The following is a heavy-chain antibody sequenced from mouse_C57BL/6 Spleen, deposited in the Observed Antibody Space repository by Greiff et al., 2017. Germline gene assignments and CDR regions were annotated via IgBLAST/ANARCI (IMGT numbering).Heavy chain of an antibody. CDR3: ARHEEGYYYGSSYSLGY. V-gene: IGHV1-62-2*01. CDR1: GYTFTEYT. Sequence: QVQLQQSGAELVTPGASVKLSCKASGYTFTEYTIHWVKQRSGQGLEWIGWFYPGSGSIKYNEKFKDKATLTADKSSSTVYMELSRLTSEDSAVYFCARHEEGYYYGSSYSLGYWGQGTLVTVSA. CDR2: FYPGSGSI. D-gene: IGHD1-1*01. J-gene: IGHJ3*01.